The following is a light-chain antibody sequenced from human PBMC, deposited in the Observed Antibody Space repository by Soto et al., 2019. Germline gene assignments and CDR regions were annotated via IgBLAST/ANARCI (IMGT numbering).Light chain of an antibody. CDR2: EVY. CDR1: NSDVGGYNF. V-gene: IGLV2-8*01. J-gene: IGLJ2*01. Sequence: QSALTQPPSASGSPGQSVTISCTGTNSDVGGYNFVSWYQRYPGKVPKLMIYEVYKRPSGVPDRFSGSKSANTASLTVSGLQSEDEADYYCSAYAGSNSFVVFGGGTKLTVL. CDR3: SAYAGSNSFVV.